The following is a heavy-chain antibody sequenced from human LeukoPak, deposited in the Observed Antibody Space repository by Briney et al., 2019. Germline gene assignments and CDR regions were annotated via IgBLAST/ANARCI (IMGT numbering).Heavy chain of an antibody. CDR2: ISHIGST. CDR1: GGSIRNYY. D-gene: IGHD3-10*01. CDR3: ARGHYYGSGSYSKFDY. J-gene: IGHJ4*02. Sequence: PSETLSLTCTVSGGSIRNYYWSWIRQPPGKGLEWIGYISHIGSTYYNPSLRSRVTISVDTSKNQFSLKLSSVTAADTAVYYCARGHYYGSGSYSKFDYWGQGTLVTVSS. V-gene: IGHV4-59*01.